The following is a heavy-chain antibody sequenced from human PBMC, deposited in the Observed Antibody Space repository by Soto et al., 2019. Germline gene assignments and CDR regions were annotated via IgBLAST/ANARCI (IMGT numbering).Heavy chain of an antibody. J-gene: IGHJ6*02. CDR2: INPNSGDT. CDR1: GYTFTSYD. CDR3: ARDYYDSSGYSPHAGMDV. V-gene: IGHV1-2*04. Sequence: ASVKVSCKASGYTFTSYDINWVRQATGQGLEWMGWINPNSGDTNYAQKFQGWVTMTRDTSISTAYMELSRLRSDDTAVYYCARDYYDSSGYSPHAGMDVWGQGTTVTVSS. D-gene: IGHD3-22*01.